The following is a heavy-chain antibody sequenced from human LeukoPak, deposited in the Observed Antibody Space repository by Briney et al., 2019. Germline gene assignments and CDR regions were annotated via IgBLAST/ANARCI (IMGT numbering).Heavy chain of an antibody. J-gene: IGHJ4*02. CDR2: LSFDGSYK. D-gene: IGHD2-8*02. CDR1: GFTFNTYA. V-gene: IGHV3-30*03. CDR3: ARELHCAGGECYYGLMY. Sequence: GGSLRLSCAASGFTFNTYALHWVREAPGKGLEWVAVLSFDGSYKHYADSVKGRFTISRDNSKSTLYVQMNSLRVEDTAVYYCARELHCAGGECYYGLMYWGQGTLVVVSS.